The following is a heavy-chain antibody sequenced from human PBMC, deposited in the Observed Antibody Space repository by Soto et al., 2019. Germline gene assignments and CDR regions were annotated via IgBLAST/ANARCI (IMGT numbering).Heavy chain of an antibody. J-gene: IGHJ4*02. CDR3: MRDRERGGGIDY. V-gene: IGHV3-11*06. Sequence: QVQLVESGGGLVKPGGSLRLSCAASGFTFSDYYMSWIRQAPGKGLEWVSYISSSSSYYTNYAESVKGRFTISRDHAKSSLYLQMNSLRAKDMAVYFCMRDRERGGGIDYWGQGTLVTVSS. D-gene: IGHD3-16*01. CDR2: ISSSSSYYT. CDR1: GFTFSDYY.